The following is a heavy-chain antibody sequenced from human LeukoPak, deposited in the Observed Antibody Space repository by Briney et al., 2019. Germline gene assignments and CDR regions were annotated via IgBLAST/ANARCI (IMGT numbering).Heavy chain of an antibody. CDR2: TRYDGSKK. J-gene: IGHJ4*02. CDR3: AKDPGGETLPDY. V-gene: IGHV3-30*02. CDR1: GFTFSSYG. D-gene: IGHD3-10*01. Sequence: GGSLRLPCAASGFTFSSYGMYWVRQGPGKGLEWVAFTRYDGSKKNYADSVKGRFTISRDNSKNTLYLQMNSLRAEDTAVYYCAKDPGGETLPDYWGQGTLVTVSS.